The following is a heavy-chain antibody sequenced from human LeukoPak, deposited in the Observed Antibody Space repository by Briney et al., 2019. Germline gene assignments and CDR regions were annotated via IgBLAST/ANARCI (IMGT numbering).Heavy chain of an antibody. D-gene: IGHD4-23*01. CDR2: ISSSGLTT. V-gene: IGHV3-48*03. J-gene: IGHJ4*02. CDR3: ARDPYGGPLDY. Sequence: GGSLRLSCAASGFTFNTYEMNWVRQAPGKGLEWVAYISSSGLTTYYADSVKGRFTISRDNANNSLYLQMNSLRAEDTALYYCARDPYGGPLDYWGQGTLVTVSS. CDR1: GFTFNTYE.